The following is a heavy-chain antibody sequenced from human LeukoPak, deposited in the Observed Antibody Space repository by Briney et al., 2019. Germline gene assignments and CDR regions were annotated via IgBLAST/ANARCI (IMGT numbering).Heavy chain of an antibody. CDR2: ISSSGGTI. CDR1: GFTFSDYD. Sequence: VGSLRLSCAASGFTFSDYDMSWIRQAPGKGLEWFSYISSSGGTIYYADSVKGRFTISRDNAKNSLYLQMNNLRAEDTALYYCARERRGLPNFDYWGQGTLVTVSS. V-gene: IGHV3-11*04. CDR3: ARERRGLPNFDY. J-gene: IGHJ4*02. D-gene: IGHD4-17*01.